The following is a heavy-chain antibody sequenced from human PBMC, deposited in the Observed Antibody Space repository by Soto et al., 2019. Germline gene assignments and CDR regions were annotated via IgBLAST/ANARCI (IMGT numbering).Heavy chain of an antibody. D-gene: IGHD3-3*01. CDR1: GFTFSATW. CDR2: IKSNTDGGTA. CDR3: TTDRDDFWSGYYRN. J-gene: IGHJ4*02. V-gene: IGHV3-15*07. Sequence: LTCAASGFTFSATWMNWVRQSPGKGLEWVGRIKSNTDGGTADYAAPVKDRFTISRDDSKNTVYLQMNSLKTEDTAVYYCTTDRDDFWSGYYRNWGQGTLVTVSS.